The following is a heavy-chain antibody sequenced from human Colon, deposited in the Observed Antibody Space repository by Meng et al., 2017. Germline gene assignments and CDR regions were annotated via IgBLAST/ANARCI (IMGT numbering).Heavy chain of an antibody. D-gene: IGHD3-22*01. CDR3: ASAHYDSSGSVDY. V-gene: IGHV1-3*04. Sequence: QVQLIQAGDEVKRPGAAVKVSCKASGYTFTSYTMHWVRQAPGQRLEWMGWINTGNGYTKYSQKFQDRVTITRDTSASTAYMELSSLRSEDTAVYYCASAHYDSSGSVDYWGQGTLVTVSS. J-gene: IGHJ4*02. CDR2: INTGNGYT. CDR1: GYTFTSYT.